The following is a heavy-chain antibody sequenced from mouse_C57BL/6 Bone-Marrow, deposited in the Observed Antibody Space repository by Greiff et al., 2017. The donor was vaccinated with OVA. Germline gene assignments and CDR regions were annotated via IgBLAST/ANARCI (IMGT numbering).Heavy chain of an antibody. V-gene: IGHV1-81*01. CDR2: IYPRSGNT. CDR3: ARPHYYGSSSYYFDY. J-gene: IGHJ2*01. CDR1: GYTFTSYG. D-gene: IGHD1-1*01. Sequence: VQLQQSGAELARPGASVKLSCKASGYTFTSYGISWVKQRTGQGLEWIGEIYPRSGNTYYNEKFKGKATLTADKSSSTAYMELRSLTSEDSAVYYCARPHYYGSSSYYFDYWGQGTTLTVSS.